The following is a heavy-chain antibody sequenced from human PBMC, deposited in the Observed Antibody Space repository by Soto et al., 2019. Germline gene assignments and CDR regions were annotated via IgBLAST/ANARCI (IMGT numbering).Heavy chain of an antibody. CDR2: ISAYNGNT. CDR3: AIPLGSGSYLGAFDI. D-gene: IGHD1-26*01. V-gene: IGHV1-18*01. CDR1: GYTFTSYG. J-gene: IGHJ3*02. Sequence: QVQLVQSGAEVKKPGASVKVSCKASGYTFTSYGISWVRQAPGQGLEWMGWISAYNGNTNYAQKLQGRVTMTTDTSTSTDYMELRSLRSDDTAVYYCAIPLGSGSYLGAFDIWGQGTMVTVSS.